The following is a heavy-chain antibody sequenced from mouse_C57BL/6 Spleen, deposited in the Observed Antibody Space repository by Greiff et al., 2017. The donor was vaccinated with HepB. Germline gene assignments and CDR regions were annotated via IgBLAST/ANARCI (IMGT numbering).Heavy chain of an antibody. CDR3: ARRGYDYDFDY. Sequence: QVQLQQPGAELVKPGASVKMSCKASGYTFTSYWITWVKQRPGQGLEWIGDIYPGSGSTNYNDKFKSKATLTVDTSSSTAYMQLSSLTSEDAAVYYCARRGYDYDFDYWGQGTTLTVSS. CDR1: GYTFTSYW. J-gene: IGHJ2*01. CDR2: IYPGSGST. V-gene: IGHV1-55*01. D-gene: IGHD2-4*01.